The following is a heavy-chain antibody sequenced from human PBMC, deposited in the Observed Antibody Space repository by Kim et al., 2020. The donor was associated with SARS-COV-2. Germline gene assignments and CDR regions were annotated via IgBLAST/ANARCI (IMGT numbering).Heavy chain of an antibody. CDR3: AISGYYGY. J-gene: IGHJ4*02. Sequence: GGSTYYADSVKGRFTISRDNSKNTLYLQMNSLRAEDTAVYYCAISGYYGYWGQGTLVTVSS. CDR2: GGST. V-gene: IGHV3-53*01. D-gene: IGHD3-22*01.